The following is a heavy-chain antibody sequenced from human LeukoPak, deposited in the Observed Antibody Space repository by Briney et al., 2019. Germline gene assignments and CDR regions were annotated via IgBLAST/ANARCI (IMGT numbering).Heavy chain of an antibody. CDR2: INPNSGGT. J-gene: IGHJ5*02. Sequence: GASVKVSCKASGYTFTGYYMRWVRQAPGQGLEWMGWINPNSGGTNYAQKFQGRVTMTRDTSISTAYVELSRLRSDDTAVYYCARDSGHYYGSGSYRPYNWFDPWGQGTLVTVSS. V-gene: IGHV1-2*02. CDR1: GYTFTGYY. CDR3: ARDSGHYYGSGSYRPYNWFDP. D-gene: IGHD3-10*01.